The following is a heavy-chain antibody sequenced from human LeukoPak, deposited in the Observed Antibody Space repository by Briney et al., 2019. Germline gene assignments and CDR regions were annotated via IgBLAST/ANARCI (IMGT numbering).Heavy chain of an antibody. D-gene: IGHD3-3*01. CDR3: AREWFPTAV. Sequence: SETLSLTCAVYGESFSGYYWSWIRQPPGKGLEWIGEINHRGSTNYNPSLKSRVTISVDTSKNQFSLKLSSVTAADTAVYYCAREWFPTAVWGQGTTVTVSS. V-gene: IGHV4-34*01. J-gene: IGHJ6*02. CDR1: GESFSGYY. CDR2: INHRGST.